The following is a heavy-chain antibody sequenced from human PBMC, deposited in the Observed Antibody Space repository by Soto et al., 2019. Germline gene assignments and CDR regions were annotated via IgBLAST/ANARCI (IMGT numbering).Heavy chain of an antibody. D-gene: IGHD6-19*01. V-gene: IGHV3-64*01. CDR2: INTNGDNT. CDR3: ARGRVEDSSGWATYVDY. Sequence: EVQLVESGGGLVQPGGSLRLSCAASGFTFSGYSMFWFRQAPGKGLEYVSAINTNGDNTFYPKSVKGRFTISRDNSKNTMYLQMGSRRAEDMAVYYCARGRVEDSSGWATYVDYWGQGTLVTVSS. CDR1: GFTFSGYS. J-gene: IGHJ4*02.